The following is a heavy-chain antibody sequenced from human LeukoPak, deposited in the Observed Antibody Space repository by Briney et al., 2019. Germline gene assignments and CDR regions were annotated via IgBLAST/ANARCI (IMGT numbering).Heavy chain of an antibody. CDR1: GYSFTSYW. V-gene: IGHV5-51*01. CDR2: IYPGGSDT. Sequence: GGSLKISCKGSGYSFTSYWIGWVRQMPGKGLEWMGIIYPGGSDTRYSPSFQGQVTISADKSISTAYLQWSSLKASDTAMYYCARRISGLMTTVTAFDYWGQGTLVTVSS. J-gene: IGHJ4*02. D-gene: IGHD4-17*01. CDR3: ARRISGLMTTVTAFDY.